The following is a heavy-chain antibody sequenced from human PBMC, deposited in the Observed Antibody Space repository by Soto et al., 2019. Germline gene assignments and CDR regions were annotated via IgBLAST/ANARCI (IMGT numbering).Heavy chain of an antibody. CDR3: AFGNLSYYFDF. V-gene: IGHV3-33*01. D-gene: IGHD3-16*01. J-gene: IGHJ4*02. CDR2: IWYDGSDK. Sequence: GGSLILSCAASGFTFSGFGMHWVRQAPGKGLEWVAIIWYDGSDKYYADSVKGRFTISRDNSKNTLYLQMNSLRAEDTAVYHCAFGNLSYYFDFWGQGTPVTVSS. CDR1: GFTFSGFG.